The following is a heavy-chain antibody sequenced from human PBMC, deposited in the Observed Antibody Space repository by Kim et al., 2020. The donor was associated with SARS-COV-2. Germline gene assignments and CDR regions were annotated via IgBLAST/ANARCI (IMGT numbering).Heavy chain of an antibody. CDR2: ISSDGDTI. CDR3: TRVGWWLQLNGGYFQN. J-gene: IGHJ1*01. V-gene: IGHV3-11*01. D-gene: IGHD5-12*01. CDR1: GFAFSDYY. Sequence: GGSLRLSCAASGFAFSDYYMSWVRQAPGKGLEWVSYISSDGDTIYYADSVKGRFTISRDNAKNSLYLQMNSLRAEDTAVYYCTRVGWWLQLNGGYFQNWGQGTLVTVSS.